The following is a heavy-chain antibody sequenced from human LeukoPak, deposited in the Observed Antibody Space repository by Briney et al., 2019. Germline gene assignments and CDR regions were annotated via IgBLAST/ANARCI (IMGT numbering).Heavy chain of an antibody. CDR3: AKNYGHPTKNYYMDV. V-gene: IGHV3-23*01. CDR2: ISGSGGST. Sequence: GGSLRLSCAASGFTFSSYAMSWVRQAPGKGLEWVSAISGSGGSTYYADSVKGRFTISRDNSKNTLYLQMNSLRAEDTAVYYCAKNYGHPTKNYYMDVWGKGTTVTVSS. CDR1: GFTFSSYA. J-gene: IGHJ6*03. D-gene: IGHD3-16*01.